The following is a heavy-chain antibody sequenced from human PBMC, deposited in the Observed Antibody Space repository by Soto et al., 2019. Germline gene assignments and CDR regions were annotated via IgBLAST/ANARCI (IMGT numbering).Heavy chain of an antibody. V-gene: IGHV1-69*13. J-gene: IGHJ6*02. CDR2: IIPIFGTA. Sequence: RASVKVSCKASGGTFSSYAISWVRQAPGQGLEWMGGIIPIFGTANYAQKFQGRVTITADESTSTAYMELSSLRSEDTAVYYCARDPRAYYDSSGYYPSGYYYGMDVWGQGTTVTVSS. CDR3: ARDPRAYYDSSGYYPSGYYYGMDV. CDR1: GGTFSSYA. D-gene: IGHD3-22*01.